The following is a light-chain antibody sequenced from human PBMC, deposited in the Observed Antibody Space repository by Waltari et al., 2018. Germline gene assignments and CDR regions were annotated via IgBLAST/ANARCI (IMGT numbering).Light chain of an antibody. CDR2: DVS. Sequence: QSALTQPASVSGSPGQSITISCTGTSSDVGGYTYVSWYQQHPGKAPKLMIYDVSNRPSGVSNRFSGSKSGNTASLTISGLQAEDEADYYCSSYTSSSTPNYGFGTGTKVTVL. V-gene: IGLV2-14*01. CDR3: SSYTSSSTPNYG. CDR1: SSDVGGYTY. J-gene: IGLJ1*01.